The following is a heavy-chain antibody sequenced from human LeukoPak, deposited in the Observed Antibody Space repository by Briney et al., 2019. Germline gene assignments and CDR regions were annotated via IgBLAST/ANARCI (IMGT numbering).Heavy chain of an antibody. Sequence: PGGSLRLSCAVSGITLSNYGMSWVRQAPGKGLEWVAGISDSGGRTNYADSVKGRFTISRDNSKNTLYLQMNSLRAEDTAVYYCAPLRRGGDFDPWGQGTLVTVSS. CDR1: GITLSNYG. CDR3: APLRRGGDFDP. D-gene: IGHD2-21*02. J-gene: IGHJ5*02. V-gene: IGHV3-23*01. CDR2: ISDSGGRT.